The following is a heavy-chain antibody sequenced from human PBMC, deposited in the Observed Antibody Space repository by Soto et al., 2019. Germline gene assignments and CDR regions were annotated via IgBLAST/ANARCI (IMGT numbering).Heavy chain of an antibody. CDR2: IYWDDDK. Sequence: QITLKESGPTLVKPTQTLTLTCTFSAFSLSTGGVGVGWIRQPPGKALEWLALIYWDDDKRYSPSLRSRLTITKDTPKNQVVLTMTHMDPVDTATYYCIQSRCGGDCLQSYASYYYYGMDVWGQGTTVTVSS. CDR3: IQSRCGGDCLQSYASYYYYGMDV. J-gene: IGHJ6*02. CDR1: AFSLSTGGVG. V-gene: IGHV2-5*02. D-gene: IGHD2-21*02.